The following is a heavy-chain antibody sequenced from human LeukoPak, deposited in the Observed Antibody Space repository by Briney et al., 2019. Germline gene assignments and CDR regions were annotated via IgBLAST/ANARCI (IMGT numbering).Heavy chain of an antibody. J-gene: IGHJ4*02. CDR3: ARGQGYYYDSSGYPHDY. Sequence: SQTLSLTCTVSGGSISSGGYYWSWIRQHPGKGLEWIGYIYYSGSTYYNPSLKSRVTISVDTSKNQFSLKLSSVTAADTAVYYCARGQGYYYDSSGYPHDYWGQGTLVTVSS. D-gene: IGHD3-22*01. CDR1: GGSISSGGYY. V-gene: IGHV4-31*03. CDR2: IYYSGST.